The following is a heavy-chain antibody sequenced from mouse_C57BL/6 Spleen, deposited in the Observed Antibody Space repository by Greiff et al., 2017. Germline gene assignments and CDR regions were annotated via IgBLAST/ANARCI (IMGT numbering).Heavy chain of an antibody. CDR3: AKGGSYYGNYDYAMDY. Sequence: QVQLKQPGAELVKPGASVKMSCKASGYTFTSYWITWVKQRPGQGLEWIGDIYPGSGSTNYNEKFKSKATLTVDTSSSTAYMQLSSLTSEDSAVYYCAKGGSYYGNYDYAMDYWGQGTSVTVSS. D-gene: IGHD2-1*01. CDR1: GYTFTSYW. V-gene: IGHV1-55*01. CDR2: IYPGSGST. J-gene: IGHJ4*01.